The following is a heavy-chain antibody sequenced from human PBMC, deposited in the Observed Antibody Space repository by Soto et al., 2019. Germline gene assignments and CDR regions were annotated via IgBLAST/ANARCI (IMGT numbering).Heavy chain of an antibody. D-gene: IGHD1-26*01. V-gene: IGHV3-9*01. CDR2: ISWTSGRI. J-gene: IGHJ4*02. CDR3: TKDMGLSGGPIDY. Sequence: SLRLSCAASGFTFDDYAMHWVRQAPGKGLEWVSGISWTSGRIGYADSVKGRFTISRDNATNSLYLQMHSLRAEDTALYYWTKDMGLSGGPIDYLGRGTGVSVA. CDR1: GFTFDDYA.